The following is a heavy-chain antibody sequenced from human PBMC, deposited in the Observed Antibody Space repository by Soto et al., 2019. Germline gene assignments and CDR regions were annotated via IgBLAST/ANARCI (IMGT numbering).Heavy chain of an antibody. J-gene: IGHJ4*02. D-gene: IGHD3-10*01. CDR3: AKAYGGLLWFGEFQYYFDY. CDR1: GFTFSSYG. V-gene: IGHV3-30*18. Sequence: PGGSLRLSCAASGFTFSSYGMHWVRQAPGKGLEWVAVISYDGSNKYYADSVKGRFTISRDNSKNTLYLQMNSLRAEDTAVYYCAKAYGGLLWFGEFQYYFDYWGQGTLVTVSS. CDR2: ISYDGSNK.